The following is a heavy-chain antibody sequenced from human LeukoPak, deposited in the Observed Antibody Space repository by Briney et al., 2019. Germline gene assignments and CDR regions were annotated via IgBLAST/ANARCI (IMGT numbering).Heavy chain of an antibody. CDR2: IYYSGTT. CDR3: ARLVENYGDYVWFDP. V-gene: IGHV4-39*01. Sequence: SETPSLTCTVSGGSITSNNYYWGWIRQPPGKGLEWIGSIYYSGTTYYNPSLNSRVTISVDTSKNQFSLKLSSVTAADTAVYYCARLVENYGDYVWFDPWGQGTLVTVSS. D-gene: IGHD4-17*01. CDR1: GGSITSNNYY. J-gene: IGHJ5*02.